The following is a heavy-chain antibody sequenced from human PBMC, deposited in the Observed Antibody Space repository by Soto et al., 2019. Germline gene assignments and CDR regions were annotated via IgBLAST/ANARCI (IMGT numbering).Heavy chain of an antibody. V-gene: IGHV3-30*18. J-gene: IGHJ4*02. D-gene: IGHD3-22*01. CDR3: AKGSHYYDSSGLAGFGY. CDR1: GFTFSSYG. Sequence: GGSLRLSCAASGFTFSSYGMHWVRQAPGKGLEWVAVISYDGSNKYYADSVKGRFTISRDNSKNTLYLQMNSLRAEDTAVYYCAKGSHYYDSSGLAGFGYWGQGTLVTVSS. CDR2: ISYDGSNK.